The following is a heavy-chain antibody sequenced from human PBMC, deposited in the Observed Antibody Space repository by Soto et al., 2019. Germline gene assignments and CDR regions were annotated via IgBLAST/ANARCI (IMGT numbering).Heavy chain of an antibody. CDR3: AREIAARSRWFDP. V-gene: IGHV1-18*01. CDR1: GYTCTSHG. J-gene: IGHJ5*02. D-gene: IGHD6-6*01. Sequence: ASVKVSCKASGYTCTSHGISWVRQAPGQGLEWMGWISAYNGNTNYAQKLQGRVTMTTDTSTSTAYMELRSLRSDDTAVYYCAREIAARSRWFDPWGQGTLVTVSS. CDR2: ISAYNGNT.